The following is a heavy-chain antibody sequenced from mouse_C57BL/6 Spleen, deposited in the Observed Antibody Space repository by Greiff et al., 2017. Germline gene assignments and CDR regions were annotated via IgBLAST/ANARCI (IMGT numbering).Heavy chain of an antibody. CDR3: AIRAVVATGDY. Sequence: VQLQQPGAELVKPGASVKVSCKASGYTFTSYWMHWVKQRPGQGLEWIGRIHPSDSETNYNQKFEGKATLTVDKSSSTAYMQLSSLTSEDSAVYYCAIRAVVATGDYWGQGTTLTVSS. J-gene: IGHJ2*01. CDR2: IHPSDSET. CDR1: GYTFTSYW. V-gene: IGHV1-74*01. D-gene: IGHD1-1*01.